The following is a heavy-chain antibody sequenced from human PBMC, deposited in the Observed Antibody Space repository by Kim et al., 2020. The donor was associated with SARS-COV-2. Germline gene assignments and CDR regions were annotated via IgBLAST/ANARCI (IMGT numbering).Heavy chain of an antibody. CDR1: GFTFSSYA. Sequence: GGSLRLSCAASGFTFSSYAMHWVRQAPGKGLEWVAVISYDGSNKYYADSVKGRFTISRDNSKNTLYLQMNSLRAEDTAVYYCARELGVGPLDYWGQGTLVTVSS. CDR2: ISYDGSNK. J-gene: IGHJ4*02. D-gene: IGHD7-27*01. CDR3: ARELGVGPLDY. V-gene: IGHV3-30-3*01.